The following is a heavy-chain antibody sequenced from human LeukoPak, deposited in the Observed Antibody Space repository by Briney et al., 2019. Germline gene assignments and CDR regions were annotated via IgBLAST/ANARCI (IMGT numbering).Heavy chain of an antibody. V-gene: IGHV3-66*01. J-gene: IGHJ4*02. Sequence: GGSLRLSCAASGFTVSSKYMSWVRQAPGKGLEWVSVIYSGGSTYYADSVKGRFNISRDNSKNTLYLQMNSLRAEDTAVYYCARERSWGSFDYWGQGNLVTVSS. CDR1: GFTVSSKY. D-gene: IGHD7-27*01. CDR3: ARERSWGSFDY. CDR2: IYSGGST.